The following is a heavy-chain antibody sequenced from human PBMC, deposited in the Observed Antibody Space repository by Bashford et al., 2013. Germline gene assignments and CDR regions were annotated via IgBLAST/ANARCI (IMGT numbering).Heavy chain of an antibody. CDR3: AKDLAVTLSRKYCPSRNCYGRFDP. CDR2: ISGSGEIT. Sequence: VRQAPGKGLEWVSSISGSGEITYYADSLKGRFTISRDNSKNTLYLQMNSLRAEDTAVYYCAKDLAVTLSRKYCPSRNCYGRFDPWGQGTLVTVSS. V-gene: IGHV3-23*01. D-gene: IGHD2-2*01. J-gene: IGHJ5*02.